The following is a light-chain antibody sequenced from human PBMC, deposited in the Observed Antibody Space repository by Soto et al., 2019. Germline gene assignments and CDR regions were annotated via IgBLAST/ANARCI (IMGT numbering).Light chain of an antibody. J-gene: IGLJ1*01. V-gene: IGLV1-40*01. CDR3: QSYDSSLSSYV. Sequence: QSVLTQPPSVSGAPGQRVTISCTGSSSNIGAGYDVHWYQQLPGTAPKLLIYGNTNRPSGAPDRFSGSKSGTSASLAITGLQAEDEADYYCQSYDSSLSSYVFGTGTKSPS. CDR1: SSNIGAGYD. CDR2: GNT.